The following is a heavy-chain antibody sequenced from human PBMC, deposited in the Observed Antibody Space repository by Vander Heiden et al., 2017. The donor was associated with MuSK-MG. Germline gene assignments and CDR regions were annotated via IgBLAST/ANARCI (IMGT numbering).Heavy chain of an antibody. CDR1: RFHFSHYG. Sequence: QVQLVESGGGAVQPGRSLRLSCAASRFHFSHYGIPWVRPAPGKGLEWVGIISHDGSNKYYADSVKGRFTISRDNSKNTVYLQMNSLRAEDTAVYYCGTDVWGKGTTVTVSS. J-gene: IGHJ6*04. V-gene: IGHV3-30*03. CDR2: ISHDGSNK. CDR3: GTDV.